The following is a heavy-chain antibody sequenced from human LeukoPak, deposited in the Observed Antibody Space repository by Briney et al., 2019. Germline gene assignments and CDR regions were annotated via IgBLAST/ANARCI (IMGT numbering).Heavy chain of an antibody. V-gene: IGHV1-69*05. CDR3: ARHTAEKYNWFDR. D-gene: IGHD5-24*01. CDR1: GGTFSSYA. CDR2: IIPIFGTA. J-gene: IGHJ5*02. Sequence: SVKVSCKASGGTFSSYAISWVRQAPGQGLEWMGGIIPIFGTANYAQKFQGRVTITTDESTSTAYMELSSLRSEDTAVYYCARHTAEKYNWFDRWGQGTLVTVSS.